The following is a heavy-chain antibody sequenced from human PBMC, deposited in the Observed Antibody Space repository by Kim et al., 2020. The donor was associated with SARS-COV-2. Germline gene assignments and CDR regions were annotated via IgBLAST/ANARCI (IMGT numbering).Heavy chain of an antibody. D-gene: IGHD2-8*01. J-gene: IGHJ4*02. CDR3: ARVPSRIVLMVYATFDY. Sequence: ASVKVSCKASGYTFTSYGISWVRQAPGQGLEWMGWISAYNGNTNYAQKLQGRVTMTTDTSTSTAYMELRSLRSDDTAVYYCARVPSRIVLMVYATFDYWGQGTLVTVSS. V-gene: IGHV1-18*01. CDR2: ISAYNGNT. CDR1: GYTFTSYG.